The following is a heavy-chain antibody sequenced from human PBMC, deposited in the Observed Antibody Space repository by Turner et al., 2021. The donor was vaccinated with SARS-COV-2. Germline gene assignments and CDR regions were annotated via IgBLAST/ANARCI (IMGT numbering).Heavy chain of an antibody. D-gene: IGHD3-22*01. Sequence: QLQLQESGPGLVKPSETLSLTCTGSGGSISSSSYYWGWIRQPPGKGLEWIGSIYYSGSTYYNPSLKSRVTISVDTSKNQFSLKLSSVTAADTAVYYCAGEEVVFRASHTLYYYGMDVWGQGTTVTVSS. CDR3: AGEEVVFRASHTLYYYGMDV. CDR2: IYYSGST. J-gene: IGHJ6*02. V-gene: IGHV4-39*01. CDR1: GGSISSSSYY.